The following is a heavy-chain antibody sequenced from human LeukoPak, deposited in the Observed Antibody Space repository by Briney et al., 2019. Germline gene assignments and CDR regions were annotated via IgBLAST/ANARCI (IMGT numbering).Heavy chain of an antibody. J-gene: IGHJ4*02. Sequence: PGGSLRLSCAVSGVTLSNDGMSWVRQPPGKGLGWVAVISAGGGRTNYADSVSGRFTISRDNPKNTLYLQMNRLRAEVTAVYFCAKRGVVIRVILVGFHKEAYYFDSWGQGALVTVSS. CDR1: GVTLSNDG. V-gene: IGHV3-23*01. CDR2: ISAGGGRT. CDR3: AKRGVVIRVILVGFHKEAYYFDS. D-gene: IGHD3-22*01.